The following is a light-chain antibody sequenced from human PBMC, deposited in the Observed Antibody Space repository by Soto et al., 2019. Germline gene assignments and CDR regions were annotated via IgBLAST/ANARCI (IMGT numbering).Light chain of an antibody. V-gene: IGKV3-20*01. CDR2: GAS. J-gene: IGKJ1*01. CDR3: QHYSHALWA. CDR1: QSVTSDY. Sequence: EVVVTQSPGTLSLSPGERATLSCRASQSVTSDYLAWYQQKPGQSPRLLMSGASRRATGVPDRFSGSGSGTDFTLTISRLEPEDFAVYYCQHYSHALWAFGQGTKVDIK.